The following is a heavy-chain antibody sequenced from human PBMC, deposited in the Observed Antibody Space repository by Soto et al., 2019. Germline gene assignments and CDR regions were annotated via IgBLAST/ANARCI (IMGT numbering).Heavy chain of an antibody. CDR1: GGSISSSTYY. J-gene: IGHJ6*03. V-gene: IGHV4-39*01. CDR3: AILTAYYSYYMDV. D-gene: IGHD1-20*01. Sequence: SETLSLTCTDSGGSISSSTYYWGWVRQPPGKGLEWIGSIYYSGTTYYNPSLESRVTISVDTSRNQFSLKLRSVTAADTAVYYCAILTAYYSYYMDVWGKATTVTVSS. CDR2: IYYSGTT.